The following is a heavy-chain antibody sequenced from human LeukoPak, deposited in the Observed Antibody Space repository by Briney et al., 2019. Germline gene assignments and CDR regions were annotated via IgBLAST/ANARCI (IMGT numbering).Heavy chain of an antibody. CDR3: ARDVPYSSGWYGGEGFDP. D-gene: IGHD6-19*01. Sequence: ASVKVSCKASGYTFTSYGISWVRQAPGQGLEWMGWISAYNGNTNYAQKLQGRVTMTTDTSTSTAYMELRSQRSDDTAVYYCARDVPYSSGWYGGEGFDPWGQGTLVTVSS. CDR2: ISAYNGNT. V-gene: IGHV1-18*01. J-gene: IGHJ5*02. CDR1: GYTFTSYG.